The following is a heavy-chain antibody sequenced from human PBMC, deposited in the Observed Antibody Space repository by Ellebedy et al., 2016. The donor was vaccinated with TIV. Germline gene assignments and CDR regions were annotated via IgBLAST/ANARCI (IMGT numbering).Heavy chain of an antibody. J-gene: IGHJ6*02. V-gene: IGHV3-49*04. D-gene: IGHD3-9*01. CDR1: GFTFGDYA. CDR3: TSNPDISDYYGMDV. CDR2: IRSKAYGGTT. Sequence: GESLKISCTASGFTFGDYAMSWVRQAPGKGLEWVGFIRSKAYGGTTEYAASVKGRFTISRDDSKSIAYLQMNSLKTEDTAVYYCTSNPDISDYYGMDVWGQGTTVTVSS.